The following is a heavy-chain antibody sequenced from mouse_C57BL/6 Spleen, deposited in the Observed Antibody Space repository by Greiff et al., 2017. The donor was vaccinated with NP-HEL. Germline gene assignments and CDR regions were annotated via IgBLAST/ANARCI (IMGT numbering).Heavy chain of an antibody. CDR2: IDPSDSYT. J-gene: IGHJ2*01. CDR3: ALFDY. Sequence: VQLQQPGAELVKPGASVKLSCKASGYTFTSYWMQWVKQRPGQGLEWIGEIDPSDSYTNYNQKFKGKATLTVDTSSSTAYMQLSSLTSEDSAVYYCALFDYWGQGTTLTVSS. CDR1: GYTFTSYW. V-gene: IGHV1-50*01.